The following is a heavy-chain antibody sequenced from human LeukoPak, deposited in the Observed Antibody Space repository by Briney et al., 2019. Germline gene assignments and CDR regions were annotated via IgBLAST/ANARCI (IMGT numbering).Heavy chain of an antibody. V-gene: IGHV4-59*01. D-gene: IGHD6-13*01. CDR2: IYYSGST. CDR1: GGSISSYY. J-gene: IGHJ4*02. CDR3: ARGDSSWPYYFDC. Sequence: SETLSLTCTVSGGSISSYYWNWIRQSPGKGLEWIGYIYYSGSTNYNPSLNSRVTISVDTSKNLFSLKLNSVTAADTAVYYCARGDSSWPYYFDCWGQGTLVTVSS.